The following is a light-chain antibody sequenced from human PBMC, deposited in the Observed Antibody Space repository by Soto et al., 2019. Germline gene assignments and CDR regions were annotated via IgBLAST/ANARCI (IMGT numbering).Light chain of an antibody. V-gene: IGKV1-6*01. Sequence: AIQMTQSPSSLSASLGDRVTITCRSSQGIRNELGWYQQKPEKAPKFLIYGASSFQSGVQSRFSGSGSGTDFTLTISSLQPEDFATYYCLQDYNYPYTFGQGANLAIK. CDR2: GAS. CDR1: QGIRNE. CDR3: LQDYNYPYT. J-gene: IGKJ2*01.